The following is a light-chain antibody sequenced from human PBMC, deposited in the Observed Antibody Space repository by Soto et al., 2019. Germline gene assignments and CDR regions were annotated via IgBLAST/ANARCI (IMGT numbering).Light chain of an antibody. CDR1: SSDVGDYNY. J-gene: IGLJ2*01. CDR2: EVT. Sequence: QSVLTQPPSASGSPGQSVTISCTGTSSDVGDYNYVSWYQQHPGKAPRLMIYEVTKRPSGVPHRFSGSKSGNTASLIVSGLQAEDEADYYCSSYAGSNNLVFGGGTKLTVL. CDR3: SSYAGSNNLV. V-gene: IGLV2-8*01.